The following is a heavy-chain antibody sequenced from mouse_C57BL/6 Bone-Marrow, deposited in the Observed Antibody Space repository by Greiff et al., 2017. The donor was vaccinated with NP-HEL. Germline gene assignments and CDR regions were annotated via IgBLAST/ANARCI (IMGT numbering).Heavy chain of an antibody. V-gene: IGHV1-81*01. CDR1: GYTFTSYG. D-gene: IGHD2-3*01. J-gene: IGHJ3*01. CDR3: ARDGYYGFAY. CDR2: IYPRSGTT. Sequence: QVQLQQSGAELARPGASVKLSCKASGYTFTSYGISWVKQRTGQGLEWIGEIYPRSGTTYYNEKFKGKATLTADKSSSTAYMELRSLTSEDSAVYFCARDGYYGFAYWGQGTLVTVSA.